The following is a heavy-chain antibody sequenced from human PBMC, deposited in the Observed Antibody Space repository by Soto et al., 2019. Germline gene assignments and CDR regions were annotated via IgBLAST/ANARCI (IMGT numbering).Heavy chain of an antibody. CDR2: ISAGNGNT. D-gene: IGHD2-15*01. V-gene: IGHV1-3*01. Sequence: QVQLVQSGAEVKKPGASVKVSCKASGYTFTSYAMHWVRQAPGQRLEWMGWISAGNGNTKYSQKFQGRVTITRDTSASTAYMELSSLRSEDTAVYYCARGDSHFDYWGQGTLVTVSS. J-gene: IGHJ4*02. CDR1: GYTFTSYA. CDR3: ARGDSHFDY.